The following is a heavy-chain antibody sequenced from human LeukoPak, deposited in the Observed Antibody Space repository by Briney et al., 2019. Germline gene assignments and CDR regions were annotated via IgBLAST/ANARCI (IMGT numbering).Heavy chain of an antibody. D-gene: IGHD2-2*01. J-gene: IGHJ4*02. CDR2: INSDGSST. CDR1: GFTFSSYW. V-gene: IGHV3-74*01. Sequence: GGSLRLSCAASGFTFSSYWMHWVRQAPGKGLVWVSRINSDGSSTSYADSVKGRFTISRDNAKNTPYLQMNSLRVEDTAVYYCASDYCSSTSCFPFYWGQGTLVTVSS. CDR3: ASDYCSSTSCFPFY.